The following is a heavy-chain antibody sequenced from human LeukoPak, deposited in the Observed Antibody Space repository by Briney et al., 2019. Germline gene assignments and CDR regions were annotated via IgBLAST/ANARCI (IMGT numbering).Heavy chain of an antibody. V-gene: IGHV3-23*01. CDR2: ISGSGGST. D-gene: IGHD4-17*01. Sequence: GGSLRLSCAASGFTFSSYAMSWVRQAPGKGLEWVSAISGSGGSTYYADSVKGRFAISRDNSKNTLYLQMNSLRAEDTAVYYCAKDPGYGDSYDYWGQGTLVTVSS. CDR3: AKDPGYGDSYDY. J-gene: IGHJ4*02. CDR1: GFTFSSYA.